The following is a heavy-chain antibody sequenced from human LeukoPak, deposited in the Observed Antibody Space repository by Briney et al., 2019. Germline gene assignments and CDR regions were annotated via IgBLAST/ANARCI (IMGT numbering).Heavy chain of an antibody. CDR2: INAGNGNT. CDR3: ARVSSVNYYGSGSYYTFDY. Sequence: GASVKVSCKASGYTFTSYGISWVRQAPGQGLEWMGWINAGNGNTKYSQKFQGRVTITRDTSASTAYMELSSLRSEDTAVYYCARVSSVNYYGSGSYYTFDYWGQGTLVTVSS. D-gene: IGHD3-10*01. CDR1: GYTFTSYG. V-gene: IGHV1-18*04. J-gene: IGHJ4*02.